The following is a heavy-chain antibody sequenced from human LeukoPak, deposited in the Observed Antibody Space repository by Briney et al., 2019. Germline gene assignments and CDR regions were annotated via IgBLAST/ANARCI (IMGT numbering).Heavy chain of an antibody. V-gene: IGHV4-31*03. Sequence: PSETLSLTCTVSGGSISSGGYYWSWIRQHPGKGLEWIGYIYYSGSTYYNPSLKSRVTISVDTSKNQFSLKLSSVTAADTAVYYCARTEQVVVVAATQRHFQHWGQGTLVTVSS. D-gene: IGHD2-15*01. CDR3: ARTEQVVVVAATQRHFQH. CDR1: GGSISSGGYY. J-gene: IGHJ1*01. CDR2: IYYSGST.